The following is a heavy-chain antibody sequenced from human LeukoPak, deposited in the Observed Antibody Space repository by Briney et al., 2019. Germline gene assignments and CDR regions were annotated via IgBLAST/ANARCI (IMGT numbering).Heavy chain of an antibody. CDR1: GFTLSTYS. D-gene: IGHD6-13*01. CDR3: ARLIAAAGTGY. CDR2: ISSSGNTI. J-gene: IGHJ4*02. V-gene: IGHV3-48*01. Sequence: GGSLRLSCVASGFTLSTYSMNWVRQAPGKGLEWISYISSSGNTIYYADSVKGRFTISRDNAKNSLYLQMNSLRAEDTAVYYCARLIAAAGTGYWGQGTLVTVSS.